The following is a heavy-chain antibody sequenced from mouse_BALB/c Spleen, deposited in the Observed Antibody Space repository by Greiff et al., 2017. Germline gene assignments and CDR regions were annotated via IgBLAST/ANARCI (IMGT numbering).Heavy chain of an antibody. V-gene: IGHV1-7*01. CDR3: ARWTMITTVFAY. CDR1: GYTFTSYW. D-gene: IGHD2-4*01. J-gene: IGHJ3*01. Sequence: QVQLQQSGAELAKPGASVKMSCKASGYTFTSYWMHWVKQRPGQGLEWIGYINPSTGYTEYNQKFKDKATLTADKSSSTAYMQLSSLTSEDSAVYYCARWTMITTVFAYWGQGTLVTVSA. CDR2: INPSTGYT.